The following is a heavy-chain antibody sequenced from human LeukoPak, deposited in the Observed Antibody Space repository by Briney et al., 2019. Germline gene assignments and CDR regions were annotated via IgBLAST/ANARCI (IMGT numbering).Heavy chain of an antibody. D-gene: IGHD6-19*01. Sequence: GGSLRLSCAGPGLTVSTKYMSWVRQAPGKGLEWVSVIYTGDTTYYADSVKGRFTISRDNSKNTLYLQMDGLRVEDTAVYYCARVGAVAAVDYWGQGTLVTVSS. J-gene: IGHJ4*02. CDR1: GLTVSTKY. CDR3: ARVGAVAAVDY. V-gene: IGHV3-66*01. CDR2: IYTGDTT.